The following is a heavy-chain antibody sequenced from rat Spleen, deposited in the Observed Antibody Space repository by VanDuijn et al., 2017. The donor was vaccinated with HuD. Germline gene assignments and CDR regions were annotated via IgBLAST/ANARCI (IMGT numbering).Heavy chain of an antibody. V-gene: IGHV2S8*01. Sequence: QVQLKESGPDLVQPSQTLSLTCTVSGFSLTSYGVSWVRQTPGAGLEWIASVSSGGNTYHNSVLKSRLSISRDTSKSQVFLKMNSLQTEDTAMYFCARWKYTTDWFAYWGQGTLVTVSS. D-gene: IGHD1-6*01. CDR3: ARWKYTTDWFAY. CDR2: VSSGGNT. J-gene: IGHJ3*01. CDR1: GFSLTSYG.